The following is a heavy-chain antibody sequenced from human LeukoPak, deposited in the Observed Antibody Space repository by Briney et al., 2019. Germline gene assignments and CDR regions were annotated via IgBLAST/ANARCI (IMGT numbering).Heavy chain of an antibody. CDR3: ARLSAMLRGPEPFYYFEH. Sequence: GGSLRLSCTASGFPFSRYNMNWVRQAPGKGLEWVSSISPSGAYIYSADSLKGRFTISRDNAKNSLYLKMNSLRAEDTAVYYCARLSAMLRGPEPFYYFEHWGQGTLVTVSS. CDR1: GFPFSRYN. J-gene: IGHJ4*01. D-gene: IGHD3-10*01. CDR2: ISPSGAYI. V-gene: IGHV3-21*01.